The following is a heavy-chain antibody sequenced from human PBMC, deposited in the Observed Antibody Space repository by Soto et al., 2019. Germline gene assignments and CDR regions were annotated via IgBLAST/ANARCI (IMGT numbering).Heavy chain of an antibody. CDR1: GFTFDDFA. V-gene: IGHV3-9*01. Sequence: EVQLVESGGGLVQPGRSLRLSCAASGFTFDDFAMHWVRRVPGKGLXWVSSITWNSNVIGYADSVKGRFTISRDNAKNSLYLQMNSLRPEDTAFYYCTRGGPDAFCGGGRCYFDYWGQGTLVTVSS. CDR2: ITWNSNVI. J-gene: IGHJ4*02. D-gene: IGHD2-15*01. CDR3: TRGGPDAFCGGGRCYFDY.